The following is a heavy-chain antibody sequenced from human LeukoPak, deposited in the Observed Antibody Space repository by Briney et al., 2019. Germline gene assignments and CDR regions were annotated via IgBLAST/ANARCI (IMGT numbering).Heavy chain of an antibody. CDR3: ARDGTYGSGSYYLLHYYCYYMDV. V-gene: IGHV1-46*01. Sequence: ASVKVSCKASGYTFTSYYMHWVRQAPGQGLEWMGIINPSGGSTSYAQKFQGRVTMTRDMSTSTVYMELSSLRSEDTAVYYCARDGTYGSGSYYLLHYYCYYMDVWGKGTTVTVSS. CDR2: INPSGGST. J-gene: IGHJ6*03. CDR1: GYTFTSYY. D-gene: IGHD3-10*01.